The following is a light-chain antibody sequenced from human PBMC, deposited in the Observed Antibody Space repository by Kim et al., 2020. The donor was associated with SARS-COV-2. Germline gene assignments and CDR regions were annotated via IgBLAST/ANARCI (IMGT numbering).Light chain of an antibody. Sequence: SYELTQPPSVSVSPGQTASITCSGDKLGDKYACWYQQNPGQSPVLVIYQHNKRPSGIPERFSGSNSGNTATLTISGTQAMDEADYYCQAWDSSTVVFGGGTKLTVL. J-gene: IGLJ2*01. CDR3: QAWDSSTVV. CDR1: KLGDKY. V-gene: IGLV3-1*01. CDR2: QHN.